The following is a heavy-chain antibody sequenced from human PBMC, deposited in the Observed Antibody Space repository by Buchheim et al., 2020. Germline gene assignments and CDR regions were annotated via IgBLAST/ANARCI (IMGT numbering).Heavy chain of an antibody. D-gene: IGHD1-26*01. J-gene: IGHJ4*02. CDR2: INTDGSGT. CDR3: TGAVVGATDY. V-gene: IGHV3-74*01. Sequence: EVQLVESGGGLVQPGGSLRLSCAASGFTFSSYNMYWVRQAPGKGLVWVSRINTDGSGTTYADSVKGRFTISSDNAKNTLYMGMNSLRAEDTAVYFCTGAVVGATDYWGQGTL. CDR1: GFTFSSYN.